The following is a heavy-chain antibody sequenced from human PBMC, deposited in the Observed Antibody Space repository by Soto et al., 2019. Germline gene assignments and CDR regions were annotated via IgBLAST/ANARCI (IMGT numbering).Heavy chain of an antibody. Sequence: GGSLRLSCAASGFTFSSYSMNWVRQAPGEGLEWVSSISSSSSYIYYADSVKGRFTISRDNAKNSLYLQMNSLRAEDTAVYYCARDFWSGYEYYYYYYGMDVWGQGTTVTVSS. J-gene: IGHJ6*02. CDR3: ARDFWSGYEYYYYYYGMDV. V-gene: IGHV3-21*01. CDR1: GFTFSSYS. CDR2: ISSSSSYI. D-gene: IGHD3-3*01.